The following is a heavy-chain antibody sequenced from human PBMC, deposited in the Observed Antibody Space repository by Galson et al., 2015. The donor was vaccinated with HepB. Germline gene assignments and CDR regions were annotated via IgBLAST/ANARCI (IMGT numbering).Heavy chain of an antibody. D-gene: IGHD2-15*01. CDR3: ARVSVVVAATLSEVYYFDY. CDR1: GGSISSGGYY. CDR2: IYYSGST. Sequence: TLSLTCTVSGGSISSGGYYWSWIRQHPGKGLEWIGYIYYSGSTYYNPSLKSRVTISVDTSKNQFSLKLSSVTAADTAVYYCARVSVVVAATLSEVYYFDYWGQGTLVTVSS. V-gene: IGHV4-31*03. J-gene: IGHJ4*02.